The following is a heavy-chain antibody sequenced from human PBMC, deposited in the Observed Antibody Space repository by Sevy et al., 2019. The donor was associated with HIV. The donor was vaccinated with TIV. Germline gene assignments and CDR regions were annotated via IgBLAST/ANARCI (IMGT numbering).Heavy chain of an antibody. CDR1: GFTVNTYA. V-gene: IGHV3-23*01. CDR2: INNSGGST. D-gene: IGHD6-13*01. CDR3: VKEPVGYISSWYYFDY. Sequence: GGSLRLSCAVSGFTVNTYAMSWVRQAPGKGLEWVAVINNSGGSTDYADSVRGRFSISRDNPNVYLEMNSLRVEDTAVYYCVKEPVGYISSWYYFDYWGQGTLVTVSS. J-gene: IGHJ4*02.